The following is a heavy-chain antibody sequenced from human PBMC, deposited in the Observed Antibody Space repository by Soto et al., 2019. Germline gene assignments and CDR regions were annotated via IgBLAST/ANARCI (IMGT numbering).Heavy chain of an antibody. CDR3: ATKSWTDGGFDY. Sequence: SETLSLTCAVSGGSFTSNNWWTWVRQPPGQGLEWIGEIYRTGSTNYNPSLKSRVTISLDKSENQFSLKVTSVTAADTAVYYCATKSWTDGGFDYWGQGALVTVSS. CDR2: IYRTGST. CDR1: GGSFTSNNW. J-gene: IGHJ4*02. V-gene: IGHV4-4*02. D-gene: IGHD1-1*01.